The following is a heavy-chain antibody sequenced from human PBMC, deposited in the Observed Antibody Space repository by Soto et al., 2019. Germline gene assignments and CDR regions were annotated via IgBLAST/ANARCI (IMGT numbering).Heavy chain of an antibody. J-gene: IGHJ4*02. D-gene: IGHD6-19*01. CDR1: GFTFTTYG. CDR2: ISYDGTNK. CDR3: ARGTPYTTGWYYFDF. V-gene: IGHV3-30*03. Sequence: LRLSCAASGFTFTTYGMHWVRQAPGKGLEWVAVISYDGTNKFYEDSVDGRFTISSDNSKNTLFLQMNSLRPEDTAVYYCARGTPYTTGWYYFDFWGQGTLVTVSS.